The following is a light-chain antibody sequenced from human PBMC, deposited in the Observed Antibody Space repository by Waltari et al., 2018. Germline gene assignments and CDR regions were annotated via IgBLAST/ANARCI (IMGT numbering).Light chain of an antibody. CDR1: SRDIGDYNY. CDR2: GVS. J-gene: IGLJ2*01. CDR3: SSYTSSSTFVI. V-gene: IGLV2-14*03. Sequence: QSALTQPASVSGSPGQSITISCTGTSRDIGDYNYVSWYQHHPGRAPKFVIYGVSNRPSGVSNRFSGSKSGNTASLTISGLQPEDEADYYCSSYTSSSTFVIFGGGTKLTVL.